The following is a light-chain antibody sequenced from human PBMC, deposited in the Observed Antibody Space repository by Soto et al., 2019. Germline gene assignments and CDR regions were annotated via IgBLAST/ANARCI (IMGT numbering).Light chain of an antibody. CDR3: QHYNSYSEA. V-gene: IGKV1-16*01. J-gene: IGKJ1*01. CDR2: AAS. Sequence: PSSLSASVGDRVTITCRASQTISSYLESCEQKPGRAPNLMIYAASSLPGGVPSRFSACGSGTDFTLTISSLQPDDFATYYCQHYNSYSEAFGQGTKVDIK. CDR1: QTISSY.